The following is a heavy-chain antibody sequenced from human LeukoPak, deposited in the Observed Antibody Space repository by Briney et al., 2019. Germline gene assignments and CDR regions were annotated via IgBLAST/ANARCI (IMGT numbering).Heavy chain of an antibody. V-gene: IGHV3-30*04. Sequence: PGRSLRLSCAASGFTFSSYAMHWVRQAPGKGLEWVAVISYDGSNKYYADSVKGRFTISRDNSKNTLYLQMNSLRAEDTAVYYCAKDDYDILTGYLNGYWGQGTLVTVSS. CDR2: ISYDGSNK. CDR1: GFTFSSYA. J-gene: IGHJ4*02. CDR3: AKDDYDILTGYLNGY. D-gene: IGHD3-9*01.